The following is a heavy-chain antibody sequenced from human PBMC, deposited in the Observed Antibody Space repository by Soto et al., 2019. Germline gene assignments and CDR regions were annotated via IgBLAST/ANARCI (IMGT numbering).Heavy chain of an antibody. CDR2: IWYDGSNK. CDR3: ARDGEWFGELSGGDDY. CDR1: GFTFSSYG. Sequence: QVQLVESGGGVVQPGRSLRLSCVASGFTFSSYGMHWVRQAPGKGLEWVAAIWYDGSNKYYADSVKGRFTISRDNSKNTLYLQMNNLRAEDTAVYYCARDGEWFGELSGGDDYWGQGTLVTVSS. V-gene: IGHV3-33*01. J-gene: IGHJ4*02. D-gene: IGHD3-10*01.